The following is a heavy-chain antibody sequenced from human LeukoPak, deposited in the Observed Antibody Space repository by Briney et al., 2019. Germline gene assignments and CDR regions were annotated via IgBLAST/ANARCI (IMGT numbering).Heavy chain of an antibody. Sequence: GESLKISCQGSGYIFRNYWIGWVRQMPGKGLGWMGIIYPGDSDTRYNPYFQGQVTISADKSINTDYLQWSSLKVSDSAMYYCARHGSIGARQNWFDPWGQGTLVTVSS. D-gene: IGHD6-6*01. J-gene: IGHJ5*02. CDR3: ARHGSIGARQNWFDP. V-gene: IGHV5-51*01. CDR2: IYPGDSDT. CDR1: GYIFRNYW.